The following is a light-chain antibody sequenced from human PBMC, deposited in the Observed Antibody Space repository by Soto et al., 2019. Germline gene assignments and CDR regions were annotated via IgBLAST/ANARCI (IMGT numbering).Light chain of an antibody. CDR3: QQYGSPGT. J-gene: IGKJ1*01. Sequence: VVTQSPGTLSLKKGARATLSCRASQSVSSSYLAWYQQKPGQAPRLLIYGASNRATGIPDRFIVIGSGTEFTLPVCRQAPEEFAVYDCQQYGSPGTFGHGTKV. V-gene: IGKV3-20*01. CDR2: GAS. CDR1: QSVSSSY.